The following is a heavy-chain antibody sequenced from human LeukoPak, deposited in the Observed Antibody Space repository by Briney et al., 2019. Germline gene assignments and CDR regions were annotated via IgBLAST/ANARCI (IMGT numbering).Heavy chain of an antibody. D-gene: IGHD3-10*01. J-gene: IGHJ4*02. V-gene: IGHV4-34*01. Sequence: SETLSLTCAVYGGSFSGYYWSWIRQPPGKGLEWIGEINHSGSTNYNPSLKSRVTISVDTSKNQFSLKLSSVTAADTAVYYCARSVRMVRGVISRGIDYWGQGTLVTASS. CDR1: GGSFSGYY. CDR2: INHSGST. CDR3: ARSVRMVRGVISRGIDY.